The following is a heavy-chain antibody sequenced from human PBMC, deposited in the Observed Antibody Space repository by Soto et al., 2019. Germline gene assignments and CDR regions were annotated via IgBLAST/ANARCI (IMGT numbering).Heavy chain of an antibody. CDR1: GFTFSSYA. CDR3: AKDMRFDP. CDR2: ISGSGATT. Sequence: GSLRLSCAASGFTFSSYAMSWVRQPPGKGLEWVSAISGSGATTYYAYSVKGRFTISRDNSKNTLYLQMNSLRVDDTAVYYCAKDMRFDPWGQGTLVTVSS. J-gene: IGHJ5*02. V-gene: IGHV3-23*01. D-gene: IGHD2-2*01.